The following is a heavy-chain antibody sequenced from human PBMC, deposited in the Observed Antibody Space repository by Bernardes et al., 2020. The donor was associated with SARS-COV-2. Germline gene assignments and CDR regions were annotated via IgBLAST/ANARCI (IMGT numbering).Heavy chain of an antibody. V-gene: IGHV5-51*01. J-gene: IGHJ6*04. CDR3: ARLKTGGDYGYEYYGMDV. Sequence: GQHVTGSCKVSGNSFTPYWICWVVTMPGKVLAWMRVIYPADSDTRYIPSFQCQVTISADKSISTAYLQWSSLKASDTAMYYCARLKTGGDYGYEYYGMDVWGKGTTVTVS. CDR2: IYPADSDT. CDR1: GNSFTPYW. D-gene: IGHD3-16*01.